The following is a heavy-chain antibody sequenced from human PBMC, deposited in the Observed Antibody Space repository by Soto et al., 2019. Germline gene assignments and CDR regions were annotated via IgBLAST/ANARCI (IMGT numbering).Heavy chain of an antibody. V-gene: IGHV3-30-3*01. CDR3: ARPFGVYYDSSGYPAGGGTDAFDI. CDR2: ISYDASKK. Sequence: QVQLVESGGGVVQPGRSLRLSCAGSGFTFSSYAMHWVRQAPSKGLEWVAVISYDASKKYYADSVKGPFTISRDNSNKTLDLQMGSVGVEDRAAYYCARPFGVYYDSSGYPAGGGTDAFDIWGQGTMVTVSS. CDR1: GFTFSSYA. J-gene: IGHJ3*02. D-gene: IGHD3-22*01.